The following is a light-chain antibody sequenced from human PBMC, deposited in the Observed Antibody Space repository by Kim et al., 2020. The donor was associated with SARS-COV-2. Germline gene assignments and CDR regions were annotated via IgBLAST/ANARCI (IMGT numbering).Light chain of an antibody. CDR3: QQYNNWYT. Sequence: IVMTQSPATLSVSPGERATLSCRASQSVSSNLAWYQQKPGQAPRLLIYGASTRATGIPARFSGSGSGTEFTLTISSLQSEDFAVYYCQQYNNWYTFGQGTKLEI. CDR2: GAS. J-gene: IGKJ2*01. V-gene: IGKV3-15*01. CDR1: QSVSSN.